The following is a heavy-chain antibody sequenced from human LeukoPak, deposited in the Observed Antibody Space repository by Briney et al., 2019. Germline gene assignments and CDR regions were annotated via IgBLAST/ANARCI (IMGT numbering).Heavy chain of an antibody. V-gene: IGHV4-59*08. J-gene: IGHJ4*02. Sequence: PSETLSLTCTVSGGSISYYYWSWIRQPPGQGLEWIGYVRYSGTNYNPSLQSRVTIYVDTSKNQFSLKLSSLTATDTAVYYCARHPALERVDYWGLGTLVTVS. CDR1: GGSISYYY. D-gene: IGHD1-1*01. CDR2: VRYSGT. CDR3: ARHPALERVDY.